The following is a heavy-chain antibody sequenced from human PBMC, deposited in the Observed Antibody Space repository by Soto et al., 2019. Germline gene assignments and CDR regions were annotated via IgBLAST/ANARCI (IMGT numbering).Heavy chain of an antibody. CDR1: GFTFSSYS. J-gene: IGHJ4*02. D-gene: IGHD3-10*01. Sequence: EVQLVESGGGLVKPGGSLRLSCAASGFTFSSYSMNWVRQAPGKGLEWVSSISSSSSYIYYANSVKGRFTISRDNAKNSLNPQKNNLRGEDTAEYYGASARGMVRRIILNYDYWGQGTLVTVSS. CDR2: ISSSSSYI. CDR3: ASARGMVRRIILNYDY. V-gene: IGHV3-21*01.